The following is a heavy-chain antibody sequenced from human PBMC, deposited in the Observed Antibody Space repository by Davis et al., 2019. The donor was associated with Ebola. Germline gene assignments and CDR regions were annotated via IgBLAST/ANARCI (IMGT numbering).Heavy chain of an antibody. CDR2: IYYRGST. J-gene: IGHJ2*01. Sequence: SETLSLTCTVSGGSISSYYWSWIRQPPGKGLEWIGYIYYRGSTNHNPSLKSRVTISVDTSKNQFSLKLTSVTSADTAVYYCARDRSMVGQWYFDLWGRGTLVTVSS. CDR1: GGSISSYY. V-gene: IGHV4-59*01. CDR3: ARDRSMVGQWYFDL. D-gene: IGHD4/OR15-4a*01.